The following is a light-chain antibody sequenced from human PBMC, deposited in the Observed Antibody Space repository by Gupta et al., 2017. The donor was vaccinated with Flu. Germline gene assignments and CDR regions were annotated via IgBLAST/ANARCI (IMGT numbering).Light chain of an antibody. V-gene: IGLV3-19*01. Sequence: SSELTQDPAGSVALGHTVRTTCQGDNLRSYYASWYQHKPGQDPVLVIYGKNNRPSGIPDRFSGSSSGNKASLTITGAQAEDEADYYCNSRDSSGNHPVVFGGGTKLTVL. CDR1: NLRSYY. CDR3: NSRDSSGNHPVV. CDR2: GKN. J-gene: IGLJ2*01.